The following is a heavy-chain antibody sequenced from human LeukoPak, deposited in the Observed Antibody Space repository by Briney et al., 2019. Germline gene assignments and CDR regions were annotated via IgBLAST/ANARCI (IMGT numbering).Heavy chain of an antibody. CDR1: GGSISSYY. J-gene: IGHJ4*02. V-gene: IGHV4-59*01. D-gene: IGHD6-6*01. CDR3: ARDHPGAARFDY. Sequence: SETLSLTCTVSGGSISSYYWSWIRQPPGKGLEWIGYIYYSGSTNYNPSLKSRVTISVDTSKNQFSLKLSSVTTADTAVYYCARDHPGAARFDYWGQGTLVTVSS. CDR2: IYYSGST.